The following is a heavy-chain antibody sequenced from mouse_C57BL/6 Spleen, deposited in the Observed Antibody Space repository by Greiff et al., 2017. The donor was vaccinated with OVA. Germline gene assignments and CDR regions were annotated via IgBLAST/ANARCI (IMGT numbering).Heavy chain of an antibody. J-gene: IGHJ4*01. Sequence: QVQLKESGPGLVQPSQSLSITCTVSGFSLTSYGVHWVRQSPGKGLEWLGVIWSGGSTDYNAAFISRLSISKDNSKSQVFFKMNSLQADDTAIYDCARNYYGSSWDAMDYWGQGTSVTVSS. CDR3: ARNYYGSSWDAMDY. D-gene: IGHD1-1*01. CDR1: GFSLTSYG. V-gene: IGHV2-2*01. CDR2: IWSGGST.